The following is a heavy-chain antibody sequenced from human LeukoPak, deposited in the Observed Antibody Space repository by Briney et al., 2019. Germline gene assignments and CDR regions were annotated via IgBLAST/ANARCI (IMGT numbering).Heavy chain of an antibody. Sequence: GGSLRLSCAASGFTFSSYSMNWVRQAPGKGLEWVSSISSSSSYIYYADSVKGRFTISRDNAKNSLYLQMNSLRAEDTAVYYCARDVRYYYDSSGYYPDAFDIWGQGTMVTVSS. D-gene: IGHD3-22*01. V-gene: IGHV3-21*01. CDR3: ARDVRYYYDSSGYYPDAFDI. J-gene: IGHJ3*02. CDR1: GFTFSSYS. CDR2: ISSSSSYI.